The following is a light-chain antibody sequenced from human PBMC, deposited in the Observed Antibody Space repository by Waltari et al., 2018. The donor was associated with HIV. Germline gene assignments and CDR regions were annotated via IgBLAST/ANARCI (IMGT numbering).Light chain of an antibody. CDR3: AVWDDSLSEYV. V-gene: IGLV1-44*01. J-gene: IGLJ1*01. CDR1: FSNIGSNT. CDR2: GSS. Sequence: QSVLTQPPSASGAPGQRVPISCSGSFSNIGSNTVNWYQQLPGTAPRLLSYGSSPRPSGVPDRFSGSRSDTSASLDISGLHSEDEGDYYCAVWDDSLSEYVFATGTKVFVL.